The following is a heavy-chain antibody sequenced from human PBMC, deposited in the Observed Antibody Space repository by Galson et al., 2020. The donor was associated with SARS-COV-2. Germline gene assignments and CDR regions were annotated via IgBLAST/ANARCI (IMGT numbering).Heavy chain of an antibody. CDR3: ARDSSGEGYYYGMDV. CDR2: ISYDGINK. Sequence: GESLKISCAASGFSFRTSGMHWVRQAPGKGLEWVAVISYDGINKQYADSVKGRFTISRDNSKNTVHLQMSSLRPEDTAVYYCARDSSGEGYYYGMDVWGQGTTVTVSS. V-gene: IGHV3-30*19. CDR1: GFSFRTSG. D-gene: IGHD7-27*01. J-gene: IGHJ6*02.